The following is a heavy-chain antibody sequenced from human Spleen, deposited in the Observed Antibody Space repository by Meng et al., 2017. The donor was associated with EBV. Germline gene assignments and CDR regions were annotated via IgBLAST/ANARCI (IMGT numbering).Heavy chain of an antibody. Sequence: EVQLVESGGALVQPGGSLGLSCATSGFSFNTYWMHWVRQVPGKGLVWVSRTNEDGRITNYADSVKGRFTISRDNTKNTLYLQMNSLRAEDTGVYFCSRDLVGSDDDWGQGTLVTVSS. CDR1: GFSFNTYW. J-gene: IGHJ4*02. CDR3: SRDLVGSDDD. V-gene: IGHV3-74*01. CDR2: TNEDGRIT. D-gene: IGHD6-25*01.